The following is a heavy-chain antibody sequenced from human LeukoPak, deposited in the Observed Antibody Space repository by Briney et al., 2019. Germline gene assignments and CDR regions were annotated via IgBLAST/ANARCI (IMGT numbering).Heavy chain of an antibody. CDR3: ARLGGDWEFDY. CDR2: FYSTGST. V-gene: IGHV4-61*02. Sequence: SETLSLTCTVSGGSISSGSYFWSWIRQPAGKGLEWIGRFYSTGSTNYNPSLKSRVTISVDTSKNQFSLELSSVTAADTAVYYCARLGGDWEFDYWGQGTLVTVSS. D-gene: IGHD3/OR15-3a*01. J-gene: IGHJ4*02. CDR1: GGSISSGSYF.